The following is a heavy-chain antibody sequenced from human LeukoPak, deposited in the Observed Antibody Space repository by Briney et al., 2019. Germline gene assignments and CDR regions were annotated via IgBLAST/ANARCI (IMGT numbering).Heavy chain of an antibody. Sequence: ASVKISCKVSGYTFTDYYMHWVQQAPGKGLEWMGLVDPEDGETIYAEKFQGRVTITADTSTDTAYMELSSLRSGDTAVYYCTTGPYLGYFDYWGQGTLVTVSS. CDR2: VDPEDGET. J-gene: IGHJ4*02. CDR1: GYTFTDYY. D-gene: IGHD3-3*01. CDR3: TTGPYLGYFDY. V-gene: IGHV1-69-2*01.